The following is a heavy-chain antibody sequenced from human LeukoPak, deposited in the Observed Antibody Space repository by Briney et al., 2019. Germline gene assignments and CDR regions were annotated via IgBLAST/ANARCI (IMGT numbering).Heavy chain of an antibody. J-gene: IGHJ6*04. CDR1: GGSFSGYY. CDR3: ARGRYYYGMDV. V-gene: IGHV4-34*01. Sequence: PSETLSLTCAVYGGSFSGYYWSWIRQPPGKGLEWIGEINHSGSTNYNPSLKSRVTISVDTSKNQSSLKLSSVTAADTAVYYCARGRYYYGMDVWGKGTTVTVSS. CDR2: INHSGST.